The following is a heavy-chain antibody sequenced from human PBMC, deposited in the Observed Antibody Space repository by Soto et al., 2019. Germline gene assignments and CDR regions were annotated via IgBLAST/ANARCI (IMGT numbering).Heavy chain of an antibody. CDR3: ARSRVVTPPTCFVP. J-gene: IGHJ5*02. Sequence: ASVKVSCKASGYTFTTYTMHWVRQAPGQRLEWMGWINAGNGNTKYSQKFQGRVTITRDTSATTAYMELSSLRSEDTAVYYCARSRVVTPPTCFVPGGKGTLLTVS. CDR1: GYTFTTYT. D-gene: IGHD2-21*02. V-gene: IGHV1-3*01. CDR2: INAGNGNT.